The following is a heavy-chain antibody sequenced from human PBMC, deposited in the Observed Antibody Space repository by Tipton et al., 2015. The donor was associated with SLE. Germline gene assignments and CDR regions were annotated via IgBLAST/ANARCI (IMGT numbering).Heavy chain of an antibody. Sequence: SLRLSCAASGFTFSSYGMHWVRQAPGKGLEWVAVISYDGSNKYYADSVKGRFTISRDNSKNTLFLQLNSLRAEDTALYYCAKPWLVQHLAPSPFDYWGQGTLVTVSS. CDR1: GFTFSSYG. D-gene: IGHD6-19*01. CDR3: AKPWLVQHLAPSPFDY. V-gene: IGHV3-30*18. CDR2: ISYDGSNK. J-gene: IGHJ4*02.